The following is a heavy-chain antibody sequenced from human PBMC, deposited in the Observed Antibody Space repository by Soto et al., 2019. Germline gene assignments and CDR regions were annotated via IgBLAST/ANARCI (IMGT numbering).Heavy chain of an antibody. CDR1: GGSITSSFY. J-gene: IGHJ6*02. D-gene: IGHD6-13*01. CDR3: RSSSRYSTDV. V-gene: IGHV4-39*01. Sequence: QLQLQESGPGLVKPSETLSLSCTVSGGSITSSFYWGWIRQPPGKGLEWIGSIYGTGNTYYNPSLKGRVTISADPSKNQFSLNLISVTAADTALYYCRSSSRYSTDVWGQGATVTVSS. CDR2: IYGTGNT.